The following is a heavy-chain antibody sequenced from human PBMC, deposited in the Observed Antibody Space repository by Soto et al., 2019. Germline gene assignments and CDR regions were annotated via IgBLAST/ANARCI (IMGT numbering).Heavy chain of an antibody. V-gene: IGHV3-33*01. CDR1: GFIFSNFG. D-gene: IGHD6-6*01. J-gene: IGHJ4*02. CDR2: ISSDEKIK. Sequence: PGGSLRLSCVASGFIFSNFGMHWVRQAPGTGLEWVAVISSDEKIKQYADSVRGRFAISRDNSKNTLYLQMTSLRAEDTAIYYCARGLRPVLDYWGQGTLVTVYS. CDR3: ARGLRPVLDY.